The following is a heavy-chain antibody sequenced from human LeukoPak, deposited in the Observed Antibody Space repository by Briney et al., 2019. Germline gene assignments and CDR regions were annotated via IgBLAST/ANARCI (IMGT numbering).Heavy chain of an antibody. CDR1: GGSISSSSYY. V-gene: IGHV3-7*03. CDR3: ARIGYSSSSFDY. D-gene: IGHD6-6*01. Sequence: ETLSLTCTVSGGSISSSSYYWGWVRQAPGKGLEWVANIKQDGSTKYYLDSVKGRLTVSRDNAKNSVFLQINSLRAEDTAIYYCARIGYSSSSFDYWGQGTLVTVSS. CDR2: IKQDGSTK. J-gene: IGHJ4*02.